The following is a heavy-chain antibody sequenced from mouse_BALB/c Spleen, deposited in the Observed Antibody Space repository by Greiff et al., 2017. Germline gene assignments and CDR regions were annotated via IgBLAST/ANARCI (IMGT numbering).Heavy chain of an antibody. D-gene: IGHD2-10*01. Sequence: QVQLQQSGAELAKPGASVKMSCTASGFTFTSYWMHWVKQRPGQGLEWIGYINPSTGYTEYNQKFKDKATLTADKSSSTAYMQLSSLTSEDSAVYYCAAYYGNYLFADWGQGTLVTVSA. V-gene: IGHV1-7*01. CDR1: GFTFTSYW. CDR3: AAYYGNYLFAD. CDR2: INPSTGYT. J-gene: IGHJ3*01.